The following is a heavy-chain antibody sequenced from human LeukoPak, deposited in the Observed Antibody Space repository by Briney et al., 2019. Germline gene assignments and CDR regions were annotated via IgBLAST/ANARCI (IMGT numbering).Heavy chain of an antibody. CDR3: ARWSYDSSGYPNYFDY. CDR1: GYTFTSYY. CDR2: INPSGGST. D-gene: IGHD3-22*01. V-gene: IGHV1-46*01. J-gene: IGHJ4*02. Sequence: ASVKVSCTASGYTFTSYYMHWVRQAPGQGLEWMGIINPSGGSTSYAQKFQGRVTMTRDTSTSTVYMELSSLGSEDTAVYYCARWSYDSSGYPNYFDYWGQGTLVTVSS.